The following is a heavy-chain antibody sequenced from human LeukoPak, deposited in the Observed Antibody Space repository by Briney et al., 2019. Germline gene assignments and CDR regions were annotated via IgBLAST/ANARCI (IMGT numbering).Heavy chain of an antibody. J-gene: IGHJ2*01. Sequence: AGGSLRLSCAASGFSFSSYSMNWVRQAPGKGLEWVSTISSSSSYIYYADSVKGRFTISRANAKKALYLQMNSLRAEDTAVHYCARDLSYCSGGSCYSSWYFDLWGRGTLVTVSS. V-gene: IGHV3-21*01. CDR3: ARDLSYCSGGSCYSSWYFDL. CDR1: GFSFSSYS. CDR2: ISSSSSYI. D-gene: IGHD2-15*01.